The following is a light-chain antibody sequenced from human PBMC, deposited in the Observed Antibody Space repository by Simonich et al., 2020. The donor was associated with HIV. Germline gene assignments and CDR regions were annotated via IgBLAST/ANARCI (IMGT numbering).Light chain of an antibody. CDR3: QQRSSWPWT. CDR2: DAS. J-gene: IGKJ1*01. CDR1: QSVSTY. Sequence: EVVLTQSPATLSLSPGERATLSCRPSQSVSTYLAWYQQKPCQAPRLLIYDASNRATGIPSRFSGSGSGTDFTLTISSLEPEDFAVYYCQQRSSWPWTFGQGTKVEIK. V-gene: IGKV3-11*01.